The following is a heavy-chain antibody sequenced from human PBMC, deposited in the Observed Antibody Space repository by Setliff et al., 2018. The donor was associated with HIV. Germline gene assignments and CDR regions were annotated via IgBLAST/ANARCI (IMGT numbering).Heavy chain of an antibody. Sequence: SETLSLTCSVSGASISSSPYYWAWIRQPPGKGLEWIATISYSGSTHYNLALMSRVTISMDTSRNQFSVKLSSVTAADTAIYYCATLNFPLNWFDPWG. J-gene: IGHJ5*02. CDR1: GASISSSPYY. CDR3: ATLNFPLNWFDP. V-gene: IGHV4-39*01. CDR2: ISYSGST.